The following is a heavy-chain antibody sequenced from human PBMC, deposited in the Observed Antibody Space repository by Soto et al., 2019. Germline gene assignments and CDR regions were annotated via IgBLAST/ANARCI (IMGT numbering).Heavy chain of an antibody. D-gene: IGHD3-10*01. CDR2: ISNSKSYI. Sequence: LRLSCAASGFTFSSYTMNWVRQAPGKGLEWVSSISNSKSYIYYADSLKGRFTISRDNAKNSLYLEMNSLRAEDTAVYYCARDVSSYMDPYYSYGMDVWGQGTKVTVYS. CDR1: GFTFSSYT. V-gene: IGHV3-21*01. J-gene: IGHJ6*02. CDR3: ARDVSSYMDPYYSYGMDV.